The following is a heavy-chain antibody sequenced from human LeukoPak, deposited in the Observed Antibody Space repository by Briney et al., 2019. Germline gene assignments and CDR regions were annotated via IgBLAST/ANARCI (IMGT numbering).Heavy chain of an antibody. CDR3: ARGLHPNSSPVY. CDR2: IYYNGYT. J-gene: IGHJ4*02. V-gene: IGHV4-30-4*01. CDR1: GGSITSGDYY. Sequence: PSETLSLTCTVSGGSITSGDYYWSWIRQPPGKGLEWIGYIYYNGYTYYNPSLKSQITISMDKSRNQFSLKLNSVTAADTAVYYCARGLHPNSSPVYWGQGTLVTVSS. D-gene: IGHD5-18*01.